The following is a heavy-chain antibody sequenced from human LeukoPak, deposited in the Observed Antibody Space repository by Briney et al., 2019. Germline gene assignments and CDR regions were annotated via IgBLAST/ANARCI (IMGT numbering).Heavy chain of an antibody. V-gene: IGHV4-34*01. J-gene: IGHJ5*02. Sequence: SETLSLTCAVYGGSFSGYYWSWIRQPPGKGLEWIGEINHSGSTNYNPSPKSRVTISVDTSKNQFSLKLSSVTAADTAVYYCARDEAPYDYVWGSYRHEGFNGFDPWGQGTLVTVSS. CDR3: ARDEAPYDYVWGSYRHEGFNGFDP. D-gene: IGHD3-16*02. CDR2: INHSGST. CDR1: GGSFSGYY.